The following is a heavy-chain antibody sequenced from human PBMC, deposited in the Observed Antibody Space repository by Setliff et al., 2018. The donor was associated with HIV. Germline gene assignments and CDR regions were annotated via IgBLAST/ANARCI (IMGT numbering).Heavy chain of an antibody. D-gene: IGHD2-15*01. CDR1: GFTFSIYG. J-gene: IGHJ6*02. CDR3: AKDVCSGAYCYAYYYYGMDV. V-gene: IGHV3-30*02. Sequence: GGSLRLSCAASGFTFSIYGMNWVRQAPGKGLEWVAFIRYDGSQKYYVDSVKGRFTISRDNSKNTLYLQMNSLRVEDTAVYYCAKDVCSGAYCYAYYYYGMDVWGQGTMVTVSS. CDR2: IRYDGSQK.